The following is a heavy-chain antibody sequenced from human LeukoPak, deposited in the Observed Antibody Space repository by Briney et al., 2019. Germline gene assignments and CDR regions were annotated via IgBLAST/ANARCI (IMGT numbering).Heavy chain of an antibody. CDR2: VIPLFGTA. V-gene: IGHV1-69*05. CDR1: GGTFSSYA. CDR3: ASSLDYYDSSGYRKNRDY. J-gene: IGHJ4*02. Sequence: ASVKVSCKDSGGTFSSYAISWVGQAPGQGLDWMGGVIPLFGTANYAQKFQGRVTITTDESTSTAYMELSSLRSEDTAVYYCASSLDYYDSSGYRKNRDYWGQGTLVTVSS. D-gene: IGHD3-22*01.